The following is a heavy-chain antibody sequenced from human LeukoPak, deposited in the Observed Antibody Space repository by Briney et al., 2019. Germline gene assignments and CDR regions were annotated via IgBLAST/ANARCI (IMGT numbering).Heavy chain of an antibody. J-gene: IGHJ4*02. CDR3: ATIVGALGYFDY. Sequence: ASVKVSCKASGYTFTSYYMHWVRQAPGQGLEWMGIINPSGGSTSYAQKFQGRVTMIRDMSTSTVYMELSSLRSEDTAVYYCATIVGALGYFDYWGQGTLVTVSS. CDR2: INPSGGST. D-gene: IGHD1-26*01. V-gene: IGHV1-46*01. CDR1: GYTFTSYY.